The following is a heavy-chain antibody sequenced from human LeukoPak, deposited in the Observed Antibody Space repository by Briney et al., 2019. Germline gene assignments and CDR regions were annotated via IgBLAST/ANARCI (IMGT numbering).Heavy chain of an antibody. V-gene: IGHV3-23*01. J-gene: IGHJ6*03. Sequence: QPGGSLRLSCAASGFTFSSYGMSWVRQAPGKGLEWVSAISGSGGSTYYADSVKGRFTISRDNLENTLYLQTNSLRAEDTAVYYCAKGSLWTYYYYMDVWGKGTTVTISS. D-gene: IGHD2-21*01. CDR3: AKGSLWTYYYYMDV. CDR1: GFTFSSYG. CDR2: ISGSGGST.